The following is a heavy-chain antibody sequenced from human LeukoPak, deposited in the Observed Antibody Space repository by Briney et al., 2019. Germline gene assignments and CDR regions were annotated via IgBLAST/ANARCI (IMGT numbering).Heavy chain of an antibody. CDR1: GFTFSSYS. CDR3: TRAQYSSGWYIDY. J-gene: IGHJ4*02. Sequence: GGSLRLSCEASGFTFSSYSMNWVRQAPGKGLEWISYITSSSNTIYYADSVKGRFTISRDNAKNSLFLQMNSLRAEDTAVYYCTRAQYSSGWYIDYWGQGSLVTVSS. CDR2: ITSSSNTI. V-gene: IGHV3-48*01. D-gene: IGHD6-19*01.